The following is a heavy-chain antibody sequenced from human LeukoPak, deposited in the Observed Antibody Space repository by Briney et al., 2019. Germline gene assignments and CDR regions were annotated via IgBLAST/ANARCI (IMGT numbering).Heavy chain of an antibody. J-gene: IGHJ5*02. D-gene: IGHD2-2*02. V-gene: IGHV1-69*13. Sequence: SAKVSCKASGGTFSSYAISWVRQAPGQGLEWMGGIIPIFGTANYAQKFQGRITITADESTSTAYMELSSLRSEDTAVYYCAREEGYCSSTSCYKSNWFDPWGQGTLVTVSS. CDR3: AREEGYCSSTSCYKSNWFDP. CDR1: GGTFSSYA. CDR2: IIPIFGTA.